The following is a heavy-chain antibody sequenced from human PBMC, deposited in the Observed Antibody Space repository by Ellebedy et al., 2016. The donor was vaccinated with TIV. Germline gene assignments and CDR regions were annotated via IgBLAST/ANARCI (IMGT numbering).Heavy chain of an antibody. D-gene: IGHD2-15*01. CDR1: GGSISSSSYY. Sequence: SETLSLXXTVSGGSISSSSYYWGWIRQPPGKGLEWIGSIYYSGSTYYNPSLKSRVTISVDTSKNQFSLKLSSVTAADTAVYYCARVAVVVAAEDYWGQGTLVTVSS. CDR2: IYYSGST. J-gene: IGHJ4*02. CDR3: ARVAVVVAAEDY. V-gene: IGHV4-39*07.